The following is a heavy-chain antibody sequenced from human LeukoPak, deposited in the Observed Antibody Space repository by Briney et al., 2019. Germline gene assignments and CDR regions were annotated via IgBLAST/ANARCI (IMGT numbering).Heavy chain of an antibody. J-gene: IGHJ4*02. Sequence: PGGSXXLSCAASGFTFSTYNMNWVRQAPGKGLEWVSSISTGSNYFYSADSVKGRFSISRDNAKNSLYLQMNSLRAEDTAVYYCARNYFSGGSRDFDYWGQGTLVTVSS. CDR1: GFTFSTYN. D-gene: IGHD2-15*01. V-gene: IGHV3-21*01. CDR3: ARNYFSGGSRDFDY. CDR2: ISTGSNYF.